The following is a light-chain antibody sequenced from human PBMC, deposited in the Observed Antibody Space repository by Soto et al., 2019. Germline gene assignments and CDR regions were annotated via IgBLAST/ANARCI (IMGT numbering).Light chain of an antibody. CDR1: QSISSW. CDR2: DAS. Sequence: DIQMTQSTSTLSASVGDRVTITCLASQSISSWLAWYQQKPGKAPKLLIYDASSLESGVPSRFSGSGSGTEFTLTISSLQPDDFATYYCQQYETFSGTFGPGTMVDI. J-gene: IGKJ1*01. V-gene: IGKV1-5*01. CDR3: QQYETFSGT.